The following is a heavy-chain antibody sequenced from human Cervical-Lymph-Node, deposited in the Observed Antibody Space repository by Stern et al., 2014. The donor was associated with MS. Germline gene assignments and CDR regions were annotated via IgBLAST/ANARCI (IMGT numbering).Heavy chain of an antibody. CDR2: IYSDGSDA. CDR1: GYNFASYW. CDR3: ARKVTYGLDY. D-gene: IGHD3-10*01. J-gene: IGHJ4*02. V-gene: IGHV5-51*01. Sequence: VQLVQSGAEVKKPGESLKISCKGSGYNFASYWIGWVRQVPGKGLEWMGIIYSDGSDARYTPSFQGQVPMSADKSICTAYLQWSSLKASDTACYFCARKVTYGLDYWGQGALVTVSS.